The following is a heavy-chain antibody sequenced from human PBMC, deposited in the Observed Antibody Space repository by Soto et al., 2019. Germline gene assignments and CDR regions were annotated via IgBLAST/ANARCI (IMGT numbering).Heavy chain of an antibody. V-gene: IGHV3-74*01. J-gene: IGHJ6*02. CDR2: INSDGSST. CDR1: GLTFISHW. D-gene: IGHD2-8*01. Sequence: GVSMRLPCAVSGLTFISHWMHRVRQAPGKGLVWVSRINSDGSSTSYADSVKGRFTISRDNAKNTLYLQMNSLRAEDTAVYYCARDASIVLMVYAREDYYGMDVWGQGTTVTVSS. CDR3: ARDASIVLMVYAREDYYGMDV.